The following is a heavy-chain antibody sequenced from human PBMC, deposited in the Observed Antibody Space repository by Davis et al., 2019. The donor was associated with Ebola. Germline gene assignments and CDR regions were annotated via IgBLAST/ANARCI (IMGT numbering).Heavy chain of an antibody. Sequence: ASVPVPCKASGYTFPSYSMNWVRQAPGQELEWMGWINPNSGGTNYAQNPQGRVTVTTDTSTNTAYMELRSVRSDDPAVYYCARDRQWPDFDYWGQGTLVTVSS. CDR3: ARDRQWPDFDY. D-gene: IGHD6-19*01. V-gene: IGHV1-18*01. J-gene: IGHJ4*02. CDR1: GYTFPSYS. CDR2: INPNSGGT.